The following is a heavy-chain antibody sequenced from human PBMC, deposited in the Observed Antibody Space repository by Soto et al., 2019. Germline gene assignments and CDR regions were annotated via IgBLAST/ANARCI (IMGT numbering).Heavy chain of an antibody. J-gene: IGHJ4*02. D-gene: IGHD6-6*01. CDR2: ISSSSSYI. Sequence: GSLSLSCAASGFTFSSYSMNWVRQAPGKGLEWVSSISSSSSYIYYADSVKGRFTISRDNAKNSLYLQMNSLRAEDTAVYYCARATKLVTTTFDYWGQGTLVTVSS. CDR3: ARATKLVTTTFDY. CDR1: GFTFSSYS. V-gene: IGHV3-21*01.